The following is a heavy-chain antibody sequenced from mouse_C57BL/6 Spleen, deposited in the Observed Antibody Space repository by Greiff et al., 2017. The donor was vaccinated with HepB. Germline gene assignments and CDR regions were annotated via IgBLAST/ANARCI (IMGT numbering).Heavy chain of an antibody. V-gene: IGHV1-15*01. D-gene: IGHD1-1*01. CDR2: IDPETGGT. CDR3: TRRRMLLFYAMDY. J-gene: IGHJ4*01. Sequence: QVQLQQSGAELVRPGASVTLSCKASGYTFTDYEMHWVKQTPVHGLEWIGAIDPETGGTAYNQKFKGKAILTADKSSSTAYMELRSLTSEDSAVYYCTRRRMLLFYAMDYWGQGTSVTVSS. CDR1: GYTFTDYE.